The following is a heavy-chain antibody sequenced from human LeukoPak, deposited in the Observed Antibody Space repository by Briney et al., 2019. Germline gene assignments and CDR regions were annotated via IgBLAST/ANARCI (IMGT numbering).Heavy chain of an antibody. CDR1: GFTFSHYA. J-gene: IGHJ4*02. CDR3: ARAGFTFSDYFGSFFDY. V-gene: IGHV3-74*01. CDR2: INSDGSRT. Sequence: GGSLRLSCAASGFTFSHYAMSWVRQAPGKGLVWVSRINSDGSRTIYADSVKGRFTISRDNAKNTLYLQMNSLRAEDTAVYYCARAGFTFSDYFGSFFDYWGQGTLVTVSS. D-gene: IGHD3-10*01.